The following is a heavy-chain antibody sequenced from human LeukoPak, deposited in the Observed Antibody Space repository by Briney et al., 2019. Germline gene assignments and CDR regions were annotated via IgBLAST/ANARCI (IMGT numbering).Heavy chain of an antibody. CDR2: ISWNGGSL. V-gene: IGHV3-9*01. CDR1: GFTFDDYA. J-gene: IGHJ4*02. CDR3: AKVGIAAAGTVGPFDY. Sequence: GGSLRLSCAASGFTFDDYAMHWVRQAPGKGLEWVSGISWNGGSLGYADSVKGRFTISRDNAKNSLYLQMNSLRAEDTALYYCAKVGIAAAGTVGPFDYWGQGTLVTVSS. D-gene: IGHD6-13*01.